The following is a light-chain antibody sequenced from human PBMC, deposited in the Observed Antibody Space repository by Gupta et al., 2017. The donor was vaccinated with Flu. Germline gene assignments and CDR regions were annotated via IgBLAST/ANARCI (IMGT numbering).Light chain of an antibody. J-gene: IGKJ1*01. CDR3: QQYYQWPAT. CDR1: QNIRTK. V-gene: IGKV3-15*01. Sequence: PATLSVSPGERATLSCRASQNIRTKLVWYQQKPGQPIRLLIYDVSTRASGISARFSGSGYGTDFSLTINSLQPEDFAVYYCQQYYQWPATFGQGTKVDVK. CDR2: DVS.